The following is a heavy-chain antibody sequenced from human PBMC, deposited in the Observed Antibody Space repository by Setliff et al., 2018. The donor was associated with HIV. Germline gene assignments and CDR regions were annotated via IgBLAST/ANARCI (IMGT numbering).Heavy chain of an antibody. CDR2: INPTGDIT. Sequence: AGEKVPCKECGYTFSSNYMHWVRQAPGQGIEWRVVINPTGDITFYPQKFQASVTMTRDTSASTVYLELRSLRSEDTAVYFCASKGCSENYPDSYSFDLWGHGTLVTVSS. J-gene: IGHJ3*01. V-gene: IGHV1-46*01. D-gene: IGHD3-10*02. CDR1: GYTFSSNY. CDR3: ASKGCSENYPDSYSFDL.